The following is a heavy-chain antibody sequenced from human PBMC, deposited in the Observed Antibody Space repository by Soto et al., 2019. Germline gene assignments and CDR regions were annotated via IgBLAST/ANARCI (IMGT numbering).Heavy chain of an antibody. Sequence: PGESLKSSGKGSGYSFTSYWIGWVLQMPGKGLEWMGIIYPGDSDTRYSPSFQGQVTISADKSISTAYLQWSSLKASDTAMYYCARPGGSGSYYVDYWGQGTLVIFSS. J-gene: IGHJ4*02. CDR1: GYSFTSYW. CDR2: IYPGDSDT. D-gene: IGHD1-26*01. CDR3: ARPGGSGSYYVDY. V-gene: IGHV5-51*01.